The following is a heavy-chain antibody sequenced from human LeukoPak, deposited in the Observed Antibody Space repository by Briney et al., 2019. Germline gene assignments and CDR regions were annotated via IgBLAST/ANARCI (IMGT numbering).Heavy chain of an antibody. Sequence: PSETLSLTCNVSGGSISSGSCYWSWIRQPAGKGLEWIGRIYTSGTTNYNPSLKSRVTISVDTSKNQFSLKLKSVTAADTAVYYCARGIAAAGTSRYYFDYWGQGTLVTVSS. D-gene: IGHD6-13*01. J-gene: IGHJ4*02. V-gene: IGHV4-61*02. CDR3: ARGIAAAGTSRYYFDY. CDR2: IYTSGTT. CDR1: GGSISSGSCY.